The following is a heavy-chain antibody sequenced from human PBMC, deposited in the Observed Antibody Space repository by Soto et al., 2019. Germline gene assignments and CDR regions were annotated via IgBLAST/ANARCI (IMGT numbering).Heavy chain of an antibody. CDR3: ARQARQDTVAGNY. Sequence: PSETLSLTCTVSGGSISSSSYYWGWIRQPPGKGLEWIGSIYYTGITHYNPSLKSRATISIDTPKNQFSLNLNSVTATDTAVYYCARQARQDTVAGNYWGQGTLVTVSS. CDR1: GGSISSSSYY. D-gene: IGHD6-19*01. CDR2: IYYTGIT. J-gene: IGHJ4*02. V-gene: IGHV4-39*01.